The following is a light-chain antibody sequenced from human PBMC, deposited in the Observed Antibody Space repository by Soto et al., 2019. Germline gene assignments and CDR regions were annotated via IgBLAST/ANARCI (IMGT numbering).Light chain of an antibody. CDR1: QSISNY. V-gene: IGKV1-39*01. CDR2: AAS. CDR3: QQFSSYPLT. J-gene: IGKJ4*01. Sequence: DIQMTESPSSLSASVEDRVTITCRTSQSISNYLNWYQQTPGKAPTIMIYAASTLQTGVPSRFSGRGAETDVTLTISGLQPEDFAVYYCQQFSSYPLTFGGGTKVDIK.